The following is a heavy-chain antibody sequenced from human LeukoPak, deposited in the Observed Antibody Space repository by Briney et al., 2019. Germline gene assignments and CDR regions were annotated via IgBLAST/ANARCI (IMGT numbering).Heavy chain of an antibody. CDR2: IYADGTT. Sequence: GSLRLSCAASGFSVTNNYMSWVRQAPGRGLEWVSLIYADGTTHYADSVKGRFTISKDTSQNTVYLQMNSLRAEDTAMYYCARDRAGTQAWVEFDPWGQGTLVTVSS. J-gene: IGHJ5*02. CDR1: GFSVTNNY. CDR3: ARDRAGTQAWVEFDP. D-gene: IGHD3-10*01. V-gene: IGHV3-66*02.